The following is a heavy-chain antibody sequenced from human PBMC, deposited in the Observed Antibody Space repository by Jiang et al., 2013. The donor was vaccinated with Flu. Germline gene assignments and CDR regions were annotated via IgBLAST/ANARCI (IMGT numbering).Heavy chain of an antibody. D-gene: IGHD3-10*01. CDR1: GFTFSSYG. J-gene: IGHJ3*02. Sequence: VQLVESGGGVVQPGRSLRLSCAASGFTFSSYGMHWVRQAPGKGLEWVAVISYDGSNKYYADSVKGRFTISRDNSKNTLYLQMNSLRAEDTAVYYCAKDRRVTMVRGDAFDIWGQGTMVTVSS. CDR2: ISYDGSNK. V-gene: IGHV3-30*18. CDR3: AKDRRVTMVRGDAFDI.